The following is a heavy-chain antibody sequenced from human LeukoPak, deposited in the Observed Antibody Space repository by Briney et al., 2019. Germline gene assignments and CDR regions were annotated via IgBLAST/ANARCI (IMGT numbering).Heavy chain of an antibody. J-gene: IGHJ4*02. V-gene: IGHV1-2*02. CDR1: GYTFTGYY. CDR3: ARADGGWYDLDY. D-gene: IGHD6-19*01. Sequence: GASVKVSCKASGYTFTGYYMHWVRRAPGQGLEWMGGINPNSGGTSYAQRFQGRVTMTRDTSISTAYMELSRLRSDDTAVYYCARADGGWYDLDYWGQGTLVTVSS. CDR2: INPNSGGT.